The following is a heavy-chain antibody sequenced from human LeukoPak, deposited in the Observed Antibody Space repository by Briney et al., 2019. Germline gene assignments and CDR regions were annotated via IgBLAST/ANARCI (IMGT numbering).Heavy chain of an antibody. V-gene: IGHV1-69*06. D-gene: IGHD3-22*01. Sequence: ASVKVSCKASGGTFSSYAISWVRQAPGQGLEWMGGIIPIFGTANYAQKFQGRVTMTEDTSTDTAYMELSSLRSEDTAVYYCASYDSSGYYYGYWGQGTLVTVSS. CDR1: GGTFSSYA. J-gene: IGHJ4*02. CDR2: IIPIFGTA. CDR3: ASYDSSGYYYGY.